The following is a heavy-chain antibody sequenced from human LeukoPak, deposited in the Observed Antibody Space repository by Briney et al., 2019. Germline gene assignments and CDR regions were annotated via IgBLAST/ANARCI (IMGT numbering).Heavy chain of an antibody. CDR1: GYTFTGYY. D-gene: IGHD2-21*02. Sequence: ASVKVSCKASGYTFTGYYMHWVRQAPGQGLEWMGWINPNSGGTNYAQKFQGRVTMTRDTSISTAYMELSRLRSDDTAVYYCARVPLYRGGDCQTKDYWGQGTLVTVSS. CDR3: ARVPLYRGGDCQTKDY. J-gene: IGHJ4*02. V-gene: IGHV1-2*02. CDR2: INPNSGGT.